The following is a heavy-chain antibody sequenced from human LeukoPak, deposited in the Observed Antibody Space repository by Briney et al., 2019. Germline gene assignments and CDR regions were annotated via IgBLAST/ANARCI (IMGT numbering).Heavy chain of an antibody. D-gene: IGHD5-24*01. V-gene: IGHV1-2*06. CDR2: LNPNTGHA. J-gene: IGHJ4*02. CDR3: AKDRDGADRIVL. Sequence: ASVKVSYKVVAYDFTGYYIHWVRQAPGQGPEWMGRLNPNTGHAVYAFKFQGRVTITRDTSSNTAYMEVTRLTSDDTALYYCAKDRDGADRIVLWGQGTLVTVSS. CDR1: AYDFTGYY.